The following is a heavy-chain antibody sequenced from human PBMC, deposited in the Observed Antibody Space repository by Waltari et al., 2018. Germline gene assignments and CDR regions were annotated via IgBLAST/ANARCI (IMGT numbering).Heavy chain of an antibody. CDR1: GFTFSSNW. D-gene: IGHD3-16*01. Sequence: EVQLVESGGGLVQPGGSLRLSCAASGFTFSSNWMTWVRQAPGEGLEWVANIKSDGSEKFYVDSVKGRFTISRDNADNSLYLQMNSLRAEDTAVYYCARDYDWGQGTLVTVSS. J-gene: IGHJ4*02. CDR2: IKSDGSEK. V-gene: IGHV3-7*04. CDR3: ARDYD.